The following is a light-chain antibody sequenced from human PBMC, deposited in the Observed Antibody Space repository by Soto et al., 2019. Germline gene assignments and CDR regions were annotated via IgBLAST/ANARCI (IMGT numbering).Light chain of an antibody. CDR3: SSYTSINTLV. CDR1: SSDVGAYNY. J-gene: IGLJ2*01. V-gene: IGLV2-14*01. Sequence: QSVLTQPASVSGSPGQSSTISCTGTSSDVGAYNYVSWYQQHPGKAPKLMIFEVSDRPSGVSNRFSGSKSGNTASLTISGLQAEDEADYYCSSYTSINTLVFGGGTQLTVL. CDR2: EVS.